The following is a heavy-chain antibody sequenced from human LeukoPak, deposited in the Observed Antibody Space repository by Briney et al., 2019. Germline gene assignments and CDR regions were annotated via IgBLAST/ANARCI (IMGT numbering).Heavy chain of an antibody. CDR1: GGSISNDKR. Sequence: PSGTLSLTCAVSGGSISNDKRWSWVRQSPVKGLEWIGEMYHSGSTNYNPSLKSRVTISVDKSNNQFSLKLISVTAADTAMYYCATGTSWYYYYWGQGTLVTVSS. CDR3: ATGTSWYYYY. V-gene: IGHV4-4*02. CDR2: MYHSGST. J-gene: IGHJ4*02. D-gene: IGHD6-13*01.